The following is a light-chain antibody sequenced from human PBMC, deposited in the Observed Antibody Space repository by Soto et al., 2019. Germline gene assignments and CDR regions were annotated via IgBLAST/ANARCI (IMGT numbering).Light chain of an antibody. V-gene: IGKV4-1*01. CDR3: QQYNSYGT. Sequence: DIVMTQSPDSLALSMGYRATINCNSSQSVLYSSNNKNFLAWYQQKPGKAPKLLIYDASSLESGVPSRFSGSGSGTEFTLTISSLQPDDFATYYCQQYNSYGTFGQGTKVDIK. J-gene: IGKJ1*01. CDR1: QSVLYSSNNKNF. CDR2: DAS.